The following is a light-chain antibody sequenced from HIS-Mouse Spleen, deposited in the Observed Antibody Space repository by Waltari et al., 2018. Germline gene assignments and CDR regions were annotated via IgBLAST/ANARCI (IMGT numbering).Light chain of an antibody. CDR3: YSTDSSGNHRV. J-gene: IGLJ2*01. CDR1: ASPKKY. V-gene: IGLV3-10*01. CDR2: EDN. Sequence: SYELTQPPSLSVCPGQTARITCSGDASPKKYLQWYQQKSGQAPVLVIYEDNKRPSGIPERFSGSSSGKMATLTISGAQVEDEADYYCYSTDSSGNHRVFGGGTKLTVL.